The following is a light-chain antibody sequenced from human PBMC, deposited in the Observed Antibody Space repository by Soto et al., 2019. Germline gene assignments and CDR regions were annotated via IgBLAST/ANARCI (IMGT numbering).Light chain of an antibody. CDR3: LQYDKWPPWT. V-gene: IGKV3-15*01. CDR2: GAS. Sequence: VMTQSPATLSVSQGERVTLSCRASQSVGGSLAWYRQKPGQAPSLLVYGASTRATGIPARFSGSGSGTEFTLTISSLQSDDFAVYYCLQYDKWPPWTFGQGTKVDI. CDR1: QSVGGS. J-gene: IGKJ1*01.